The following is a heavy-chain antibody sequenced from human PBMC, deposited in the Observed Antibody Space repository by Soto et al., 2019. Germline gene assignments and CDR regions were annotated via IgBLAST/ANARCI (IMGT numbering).Heavy chain of an antibody. Sequence: QVQLQESGPGLVKPSQTLSLTCTVSGGSISSGDYYWSWIRQPPGKGLEWIGYIYYSGSTYYNPSLNSRVTISVDTSKNQFSLKLSSVTAADTAVYYCARHHVLYDYVWGSYRYTNWFDPWGQGTLVTVSS. CDR2: IYYSGST. D-gene: IGHD3-16*02. V-gene: IGHV4-30-4*01. CDR1: GGSISSGDYY. CDR3: ARHHVLYDYVWGSYRYTNWFDP. J-gene: IGHJ5*02.